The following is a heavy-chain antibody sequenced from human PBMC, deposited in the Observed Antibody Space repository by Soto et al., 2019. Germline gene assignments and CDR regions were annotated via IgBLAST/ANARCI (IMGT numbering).Heavy chain of an antibody. V-gene: IGHV3-53*04. CDR2: IYSGGST. Sequence: PGGSLRLSCAASGFTVSSNYMSWVRQAPGKGLEWVSVIYSGGSTYYADSVKGRFTISRHNSKNTLYLQMNSLRAEDTAVYYCARSPPEGSGWYFDYWGQGTLVTVSS. CDR3: ARSPPEGSGWYFDY. CDR1: GFTVSSNY. D-gene: IGHD6-19*01. J-gene: IGHJ4*02.